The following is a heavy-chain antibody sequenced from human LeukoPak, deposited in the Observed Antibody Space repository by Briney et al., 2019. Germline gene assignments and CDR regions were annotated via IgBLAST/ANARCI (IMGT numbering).Heavy chain of an antibody. Sequence: KPSDTLSLTCSVSGRSMSSSSYFWGWIRQPPGKGLEWIVSIYYSWSTYSNPSLKTRATISVDTYRSQFALKLTFVTAADTAVYYCARDGYTYGSFDYWGQGTLVTVSS. D-gene: IGHD5-18*01. CDR1: GRSMSSSSYF. CDR3: ARDGYTYGSFDY. CDR2: IYYSWST. J-gene: IGHJ4*02. V-gene: IGHV4-39*01.